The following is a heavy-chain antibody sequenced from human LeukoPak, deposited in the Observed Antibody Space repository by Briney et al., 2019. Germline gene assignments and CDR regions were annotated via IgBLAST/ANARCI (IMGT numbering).Heavy chain of an antibody. CDR2: LHHTSST. CDR3: ARDRESSPWELLLDY. Sequence: PSETLSLTCAVSGYSIRSGYYWAWIRQPPGKGLEWIGSLHHTSSTYYNPSLKSRVTMSVDKSNNKFSLKLSSVTAADTALYYCARDRESSPWELLLDYWGQGILVTVSP. V-gene: IGHV4-38-2*02. D-gene: IGHD1-26*01. J-gene: IGHJ4*02. CDR1: GYSIRSGYY.